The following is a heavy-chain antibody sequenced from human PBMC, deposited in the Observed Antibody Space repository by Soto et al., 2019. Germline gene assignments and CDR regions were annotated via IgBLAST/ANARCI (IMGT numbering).Heavy chain of an antibody. CDR2: INHSGSA. CDR3: ARPLYCGGDCYSNWFDP. J-gene: IGHJ5*02. D-gene: IGHD2-21*02. Sequence: SENLSLTCDVHGGSPSQSNWTWIRQTPGKGLQWIGQINHSGSANYNPSLKSRVTISVHTSSSQFSLELSSVTAADTAVYYCARPLYCGGDCYSNWFDPWGQG. V-gene: IGHV4-34*01. CDR1: GGSPSQSN.